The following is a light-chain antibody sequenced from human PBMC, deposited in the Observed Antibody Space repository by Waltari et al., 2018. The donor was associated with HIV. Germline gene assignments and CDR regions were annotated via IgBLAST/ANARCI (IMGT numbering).Light chain of an antibody. CDR1: SSNVGSTY. J-gene: IGLJ2*01. CDR3: AAWDDSLSALV. V-gene: IGLV1-47*01. Sequence: QSVLTQPPSVSGTPGQRVTISCSGCSSNVGSTYVYWYQQLPGTAPKPLIYRDNQRPSGVPDRFSGSKSGTSASLAISGLRSEDEADYHCAAWDDSLSALVFGGGTKLAVL. CDR2: RDN.